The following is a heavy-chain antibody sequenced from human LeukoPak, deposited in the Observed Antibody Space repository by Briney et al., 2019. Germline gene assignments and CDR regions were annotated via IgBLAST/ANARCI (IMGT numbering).Heavy chain of an antibody. J-gene: IGHJ2*01. CDR2: IYPGDSDT. CDR3: ATRIAVAEGVWYFDL. D-gene: IGHD6-19*01. V-gene: IGHV5-51*01. CDR1: GYGFTSYW. Sequence: PGESLKISCKGSGYGFTSYWIGWVRQMPGKGLEWMGIIYPGDSDTRYSPSFQGQVTISADKSISTAYLQWSSLKASDTAMYYCATRIAVAEGVWYFDLWGRGTLVTVSS.